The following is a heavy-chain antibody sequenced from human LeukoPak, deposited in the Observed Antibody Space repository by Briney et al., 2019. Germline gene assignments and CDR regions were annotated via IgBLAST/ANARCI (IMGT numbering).Heavy chain of an antibody. J-gene: IGHJ4*02. Sequence: GGSLRLSCAASGFTFSSYGMHWVRQAPGKGLEWVAFIRYDGSNKYYADSVKGRFTISRDNSKNTLYLQMNSLRAEDTAVYYCAKDHDSTVGLPRVVSSPFDYWGQGTLVTVSS. D-gene: IGHD2-15*01. CDR1: GFTFSSYG. CDR3: AKDHDSTVGLPRVVSSPFDY. CDR2: IRYDGSNK. V-gene: IGHV3-30*02.